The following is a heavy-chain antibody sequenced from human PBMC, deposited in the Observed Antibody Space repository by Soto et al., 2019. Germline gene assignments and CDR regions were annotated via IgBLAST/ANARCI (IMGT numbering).Heavy chain of an antibody. Sequence: EASVKVSCKASGYTFTGYYMHWVRQAPGQGLEWMGGIIPFFGTARYSQKFEDRITITADESTNTVYMDLRSLTSEDTAIYYCAKSAPMDAGDKYYYDFWGRGALVTVSS. CDR1: GYTFTGYY. V-gene: IGHV1-69*13. J-gene: IGHJ4*02. CDR2: IIPFFGTA. CDR3: AKSAPMDAGDKYYYDF. D-gene: IGHD4-17*01.